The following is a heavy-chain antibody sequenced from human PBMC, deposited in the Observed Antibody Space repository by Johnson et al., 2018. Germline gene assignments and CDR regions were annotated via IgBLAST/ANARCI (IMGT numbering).Heavy chain of an antibody. CDR2: ISGSGGST. CDR3: AKDRATVGAKLRYYYGMDV. CDR1: GFTFSSYA. V-gene: IGHV3-23*04. Sequence: VQLVQSGGGVVQPGRSLRLSCAVYGFTFSSYAMSWVRQAPGKGLEWVSAISGSGGSTYYADSVKGRFTISRDNSKNTLYLKMNSLRAEDTAVYYCAKDRATVGAKLRYYYGMDVLGQGTTVTVSS. J-gene: IGHJ6*02. D-gene: IGHD1-26*01.